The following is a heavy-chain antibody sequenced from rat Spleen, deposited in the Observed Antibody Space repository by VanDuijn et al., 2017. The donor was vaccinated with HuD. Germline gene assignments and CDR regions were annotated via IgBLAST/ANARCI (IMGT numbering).Heavy chain of an antibody. D-gene: IGHD1-12*02. Sequence: EVQLVESGGGLVQPGRSLKLSCVASGFTFNNYWMTWIRQAPGKGLEWVASITNAAGKVYYPDSVKGRFTTSRNIAQNTLYLQMNSPRTEDTATDYCTRRGFDGTYYYAGNFDYGGQGVMVTVSS. J-gene: IGHJ2*01. CDR1: GFTFNNYW. V-gene: IGHV5-31*01. CDR3: TRRGFDGTYYYAGNFDY. CDR2: ITNAAGKV.